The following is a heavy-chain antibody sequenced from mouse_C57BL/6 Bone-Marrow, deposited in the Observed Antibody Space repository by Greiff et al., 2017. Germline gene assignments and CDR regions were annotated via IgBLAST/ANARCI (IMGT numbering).Heavy chain of an antibody. V-gene: IGHV14-4*01. CDR1: GFNIKDDY. Sequence: VQLQQSGAELVRPGASVKLSCTASGFNIKDDYMHWVKQRPEQGLEWIGWIDPENGDTEYASKFQGKATITADTSSNTAYLQRSSLTSEDTAVYYCTTLIYYGNPWFAYWGQGTLVTVSA. CDR3: TTLIYYGNPWFAY. D-gene: IGHD2-1*01. J-gene: IGHJ3*01. CDR2: IDPENGDT.